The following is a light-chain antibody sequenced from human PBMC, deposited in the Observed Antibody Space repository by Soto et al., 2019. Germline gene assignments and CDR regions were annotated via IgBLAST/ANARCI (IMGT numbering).Light chain of an antibody. J-gene: IGKJ5*01. Sequence: IQMTQSPSSLSASVGDRVTITCRASQDISVYLASYQQKPGQVPKLRIYSASTLPSGVPSRFSGSGSGTDLALTISSLQPEDVATYFCQKFNTSPLTFGQGTRLEIK. CDR1: QDISVY. V-gene: IGKV1-27*01. CDR2: SAS. CDR3: QKFNTSPLT.